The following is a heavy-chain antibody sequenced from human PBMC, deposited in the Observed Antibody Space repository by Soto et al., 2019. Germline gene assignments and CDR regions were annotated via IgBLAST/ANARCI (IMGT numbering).Heavy chain of an antibody. V-gene: IGHV3-15*01. CDR3: TTDCSSDRCYGDGAFGI. D-gene: IGHD2-2*01. J-gene: IGHJ3*02. CDR1: GFIFINVW. Sequence: EVQLVESGGGLVKPGGSLRLSCAASGFIFINVWMGWVRQAPGKGPEWVGRIKTKIDGGTTDYGAPVKGRFTISRDDSKNTLYLQMNSLKTEDTAVYYCTTDCSSDRCYGDGAFGIWGQGTMVTVSS. CDR2: IKTKIDGGTT.